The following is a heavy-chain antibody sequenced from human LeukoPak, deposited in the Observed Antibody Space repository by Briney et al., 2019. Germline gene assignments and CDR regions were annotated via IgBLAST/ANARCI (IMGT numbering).Heavy chain of an antibody. Sequence: PGGSLRLSCAASGFTFSSYWMHWVRQAPGKGLVWVSRINSDGSSTSYADSVKGRFTISRDNSKNTLYLQMNSLRAEDTAVYYCARDPPYSSGWGGRYYYYVDVWGKGTTVTVSS. CDR1: GFTFSSYW. CDR2: INSDGSST. CDR3: ARDPPYSSGWGGRYYYYVDV. J-gene: IGHJ6*03. D-gene: IGHD6-19*01. V-gene: IGHV3-74*01.